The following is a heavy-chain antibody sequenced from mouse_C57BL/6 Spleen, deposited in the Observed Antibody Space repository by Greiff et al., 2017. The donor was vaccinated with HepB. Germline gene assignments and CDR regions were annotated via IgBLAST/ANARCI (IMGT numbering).Heavy chain of an antibody. CDR1: GYTFTSYW. CDR2: IDPSDSET. D-gene: IGHD2-1*01. J-gene: IGHJ4*01. CDR3: ARGGYGNYGDY. Sequence: VQLQQPGAELVRPGSSVKLSCKASGYTFTSYWMHWVKQRPIQGLEWIGSIDPSDSETHYNQKFKDKATLTVDKSSSTAYMQLSSLTSEDSAVYYCARGGYGNYGDYWGQGTSVTVSS. V-gene: IGHV1-52*01.